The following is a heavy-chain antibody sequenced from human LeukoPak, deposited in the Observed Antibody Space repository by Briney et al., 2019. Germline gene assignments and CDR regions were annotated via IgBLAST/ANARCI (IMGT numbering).Heavy chain of an antibody. V-gene: IGHV3-23*01. CDR3: AKAQVPYSSGPIGIQH. Sequence: GGSLRLSCAASGFTFSSYAMSWVRQAPGKGLEWVSTISGSGGSTYYADSVKGRFTISRDNSKNTLYLQMHSLRAEDTAVYYRAKAQVPYSSGPIGIQHWGQGTLVTVSS. D-gene: IGHD6-19*01. CDR2: ISGSGGST. J-gene: IGHJ1*01. CDR1: GFTFSSYA.